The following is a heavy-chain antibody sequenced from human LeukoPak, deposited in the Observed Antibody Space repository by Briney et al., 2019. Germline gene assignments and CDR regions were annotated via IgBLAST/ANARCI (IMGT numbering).Heavy chain of an antibody. CDR3: ARDHTIFGVVPDY. CDR2: IYYSGST. J-gene: IGHJ4*02. CDR1: GGSISSSSYY. D-gene: IGHD3-3*01. V-gene: IGHV4-39*02. Sequence: SETLSLTCTVSGGSISSSSYYWGWIRQPPGKGLEWIGSIYYSGSTYYNPSLKSRVTISVDTSKNQFSLKLSSVTAADTAVYYCARDHTIFGVVPDYWGQGTLVTVSS.